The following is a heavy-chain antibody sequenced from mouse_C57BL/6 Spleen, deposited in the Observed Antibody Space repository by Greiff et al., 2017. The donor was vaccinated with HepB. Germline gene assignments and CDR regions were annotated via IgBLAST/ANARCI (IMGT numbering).Heavy chain of an antibody. D-gene: IGHD2-1*01. Sequence: QVQLKQSGPELVKPGASVKISCKASGYAFSSSWMNWVKQRPGKGLEWIGRIYPGDGDTNYNGKFKGKATLPADKSSSTAYMQLSSLTSEDSAVYFCARRGGNYVYWYFDVWGTGTTVTVSS. CDR2: IYPGDGDT. CDR1: GYAFSSSW. V-gene: IGHV1-82*01. CDR3: ARRGGNYVYWYFDV. J-gene: IGHJ1*03.